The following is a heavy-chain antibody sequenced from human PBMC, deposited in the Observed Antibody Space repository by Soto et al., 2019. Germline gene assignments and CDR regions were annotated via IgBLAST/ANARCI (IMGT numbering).Heavy chain of an antibody. CDR3: ARGYYDILTAFGDYYYYGMDV. V-gene: IGHV1-18*04. CDR1: GYTFTSYG. J-gene: IGHJ6*02. CDR2: ISAYNGNT. D-gene: IGHD3-9*01. Sequence: AAVKVSCKASGYTFTSYGISWVRQAPGQGLEWMGWISAYNGNTNYAQKLQGRVTMTTDTSTSTAYMELRSLRSDDTAVYYCARGYYDILTAFGDYYYYGMDVWGQGTTVTVSS.